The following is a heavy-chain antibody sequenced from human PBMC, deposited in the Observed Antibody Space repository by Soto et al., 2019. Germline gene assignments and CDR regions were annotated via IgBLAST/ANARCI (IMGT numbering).Heavy chain of an antibody. Sequence: EVQLVESGGGLVQPGWSLKLSGAASGSTFSGSAMHWVRQASGKGLEWVGRIRSKANSYETAYAASVKGRFTISRDDSKNTAYLQMNSLKTEDTAFYYCTRTMTTAAFDIWGQGTMVTVSS. J-gene: IGHJ3*02. D-gene: IGHD4-17*01. CDR1: GSTFSGSA. CDR2: IRSKANSYET. CDR3: TRTMTTAAFDI. V-gene: IGHV3-73*02.